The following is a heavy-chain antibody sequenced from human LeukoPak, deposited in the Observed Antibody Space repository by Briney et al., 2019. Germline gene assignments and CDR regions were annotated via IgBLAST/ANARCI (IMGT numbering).Heavy chain of an antibody. CDR3: ASMRSESYGYGGNRY. CDR1: GFTFSSYS. D-gene: IGHD4-23*01. Sequence: TGGSLRLSCAASGFTFSSYSMNWVRQAPGKGLEWVSSISSSSYIYYADSVKGRFTISRDNAKNSLYLQMNSLRAEDTAVYYCASMRSESYGYGGNRYWGQGTLVTVSS. J-gene: IGHJ4*02. V-gene: IGHV3-21*01. CDR2: ISSSSYI.